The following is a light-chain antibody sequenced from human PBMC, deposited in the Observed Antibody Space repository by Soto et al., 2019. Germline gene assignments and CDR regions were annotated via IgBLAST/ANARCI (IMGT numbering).Light chain of an antibody. CDR1: QSISSW. CDR2: EAS. Sequence: DIQMTQSPSTLSASLGDRVTITCRASQSISSWLACFQQEAGKAPKLLIYEASILQSGVPSRFSGSGSGTDFTLTISSLQAEDFATYYCQQTRSYPSTFGGGTKVDIK. V-gene: IGKV1-5*01. CDR3: QQTRSYPST. J-gene: IGKJ4*01.